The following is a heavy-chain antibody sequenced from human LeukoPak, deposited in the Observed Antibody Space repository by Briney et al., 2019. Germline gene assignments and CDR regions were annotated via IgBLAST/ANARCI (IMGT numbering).Heavy chain of an antibody. CDR2: ISGSGGST. CDR1: GFTFSSYA. J-gene: IGHJ5*02. Sequence: GGSLRLSCAASGFTFSSYAMSWVRQAPGKGLEWVSAISGSGGSTNYVDSVKGRVTIYRDNSKNKLYLQMNSLRAEDTAVYYCAKCLQQLANWFDPWGQGTLVTVSS. CDR3: AKCLQQLANWFDP. V-gene: IGHV3-23*01. D-gene: IGHD6-13*01.